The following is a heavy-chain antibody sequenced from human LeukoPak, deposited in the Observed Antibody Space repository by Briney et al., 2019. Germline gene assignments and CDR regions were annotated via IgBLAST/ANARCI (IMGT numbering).Heavy chain of an antibody. D-gene: IGHD3-22*01. CDR1: GYTFSSYD. J-gene: IGHJ4*02. CDR3: ARVYSRRSSGYYYADY. CDR2: MNPNSGNT. Sequence: ASVKVSCKASGYTFSSYDINWVRRATGQGLEWMGWMNPNSGNTGYAQKFQGRVTMTGNTSINTAYMELSSLRSEDTAVYYCARVYSRRSSGYYYADYWGQGALVTVSS. V-gene: IGHV1-8*01.